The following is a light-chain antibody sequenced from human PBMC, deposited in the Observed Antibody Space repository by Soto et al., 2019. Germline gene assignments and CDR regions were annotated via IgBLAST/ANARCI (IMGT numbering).Light chain of an antibody. CDR1: QGISSY. CDR3: QPYYSYPPT. V-gene: IGKV1-8*01. CDR2: AAS. J-gene: IGKJ1*01. Sequence: AIRMTQSPSSLSASTGDRVTITCRASQGISSYLAWYQQKPGTAPKLLIYAASTLQSGVPSRFSGSGSGTDFTLTISCLQSEDFATYYCQPYYSYPPTFGQGTKVEIK.